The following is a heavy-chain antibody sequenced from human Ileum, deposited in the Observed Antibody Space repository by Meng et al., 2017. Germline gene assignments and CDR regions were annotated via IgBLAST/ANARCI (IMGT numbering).Heavy chain of an antibody. Sequence: SETLSLTCTVFGDSFSTYHWSWIRQSAGKGLEWIGRIYYTGSTTYNPSLKSRVTMSIDTSKNQFSLKLSYVTAADTAMYYCARDKGKMATIPHFDYWGQGTLVTVSS. J-gene: IGHJ4*02. CDR2: IYYTGST. V-gene: IGHV4-4*07. CDR1: GDSFSTYH. CDR3: ARDKGKMATIPHFDY. D-gene: IGHD5-24*01.